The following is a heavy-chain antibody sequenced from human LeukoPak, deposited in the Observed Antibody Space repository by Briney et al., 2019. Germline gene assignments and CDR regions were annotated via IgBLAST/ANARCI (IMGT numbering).Heavy chain of an antibody. J-gene: IGHJ6*03. CDR1: GGSISSYY. V-gene: IGHV4-59*01. Sequence: SETLSLTCTVSGGSISSYYWSWIRQPPGKGLEWIGYIYYSGSTNYNPSLKSRVTISVDTSKNQFSLKLSSVTAADTAVYYCAREPGVYYDSSGYLQKGHYMDVWGKGTTVTISS. D-gene: IGHD3-22*01. CDR2: IYYSGST. CDR3: AREPGVYYDSSGYLQKGHYMDV.